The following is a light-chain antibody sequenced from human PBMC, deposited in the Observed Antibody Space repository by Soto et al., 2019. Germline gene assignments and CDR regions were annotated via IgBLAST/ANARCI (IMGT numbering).Light chain of an antibody. CDR2: DVS. Sequence: QSVLTQPASVSEPPGQSITISCTGTSSDVGGYNYVSWYQHHPGKAPKLMIYDVSNRPSGVSNRFSGSKSGNTASLTISGLQPEDEADYYCSSYTTSNTRQIVFGTGTKVTVL. V-gene: IGLV2-14*03. CDR1: SSDVGGYNY. J-gene: IGLJ1*01. CDR3: SSYTTSNTRQIV.